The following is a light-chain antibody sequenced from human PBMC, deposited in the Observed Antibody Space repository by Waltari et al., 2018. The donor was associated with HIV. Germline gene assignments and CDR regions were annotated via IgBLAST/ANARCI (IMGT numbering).Light chain of an antibody. CDR2: EVT. J-gene: IGLJ3*02. CDR3: TSYVSSASPE. V-gene: IGLV2-14*01. Sequence: QSALPQPASVSGSPGQSLTISCTGTSSDINYDNYVSWYQHHPGKPPKVSISEVTNRPSGVSSRFSGSKSGNTATLTISGLQAEDEADYFCTSYVSSASPEFGGWTRLTVL. CDR1: SSDINYDNY.